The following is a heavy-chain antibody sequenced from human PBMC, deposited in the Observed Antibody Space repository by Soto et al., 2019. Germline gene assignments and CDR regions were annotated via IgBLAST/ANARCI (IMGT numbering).Heavy chain of an antibody. CDR3: AKANLKGDLEWLSYIDY. D-gene: IGHD3-3*01. CDR1: GFTFSSYA. J-gene: IGHJ4*02. V-gene: IGHV3-23*01. Sequence: EVQLLESGGGLVQPGGSLRRSCAASGFTFSSYAMSWVRQAPGKGLEWVSAISGSGGSTYYADSVKGRFTISRDNSKNTLYLQKNSLRAEDTAVYYCAKANLKGDLEWLSYIDYWGQGTLVTVSS. CDR2: ISGSGGST.